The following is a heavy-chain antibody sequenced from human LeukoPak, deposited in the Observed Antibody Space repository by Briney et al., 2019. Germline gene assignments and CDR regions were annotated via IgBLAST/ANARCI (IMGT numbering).Heavy chain of an antibody. V-gene: IGHV4-31*03. Sequence: PSETLSLTCTVSGGSISSGGYYWSWIRQHPGKGLEWIGYIYYSGSTYYNPSLKSRVTISVDTSKNQFSLKLRSVTAADTAVYYCARYSGSLNYFDYWGQGTLVTVSS. CDR2: IYYSGST. J-gene: IGHJ4*02. CDR1: GGSISSGGYY. CDR3: ARYSGSLNYFDY. D-gene: IGHD1-26*01.